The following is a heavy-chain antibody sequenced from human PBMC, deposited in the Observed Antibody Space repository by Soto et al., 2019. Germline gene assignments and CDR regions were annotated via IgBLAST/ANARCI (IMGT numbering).Heavy chain of an antibody. CDR1: GFTFSSYA. D-gene: IGHD4-4*01. CDR3: AKDTVTMARYYYYYMDV. Sequence: EVQLLESGGGLVQPGGSLSLSCAASGFTFSSYAMSWVRQAPGKGLEWVSAISGSGGSTYYADSVKGRFTISRDNSKNTLYLQMNSLRAEDTAVYYCAKDTVTMARYYYYYMDVWGKGTTVTVSS. J-gene: IGHJ6*03. V-gene: IGHV3-23*01. CDR2: ISGSGGST.